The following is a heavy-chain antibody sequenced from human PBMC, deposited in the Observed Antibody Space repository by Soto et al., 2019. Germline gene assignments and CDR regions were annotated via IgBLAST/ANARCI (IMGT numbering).Heavy chain of an antibody. Sequence: SETLSLTCSVSGSDITTYYWSWLRQSPGKGLEWIGHIYDTGSTSYNPSLKSRVTISVDTSNKQFSLRLSAVTAADTAVYYCARCPIDHNWFDPWGQGTLVTVSS. CDR3: ARCPIDHNWFDP. CDR1: GSDITTYY. V-gene: IGHV4-59*01. CDR2: IYDTGST. J-gene: IGHJ5*02. D-gene: IGHD3-9*01.